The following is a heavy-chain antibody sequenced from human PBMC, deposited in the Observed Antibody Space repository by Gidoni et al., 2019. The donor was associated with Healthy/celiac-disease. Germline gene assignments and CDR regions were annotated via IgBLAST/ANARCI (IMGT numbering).Heavy chain of an antibody. J-gene: IGHJ4*02. Sequence: EVQLVESGGGLVQPGGSLRLSCAASGFTVSSNYMSWVRQAPGKGLEWVSVIYSGGSTYYADSVKGIFTISRDNSKNTLYLQMNSLRAEDTAVYYCARGEDTAMDHFDYWGQGTLVTVSS. V-gene: IGHV3-66*01. CDR3: ARGEDTAMDHFDY. D-gene: IGHD5-18*01. CDR1: GFTVSSNY. CDR2: IYSGGST.